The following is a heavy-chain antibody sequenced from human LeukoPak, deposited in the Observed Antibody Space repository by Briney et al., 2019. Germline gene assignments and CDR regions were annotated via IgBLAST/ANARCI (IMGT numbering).Heavy chain of an antibody. V-gene: IGHV3-30-3*01. CDR2: ISYDGTNQ. CDR3: ARDPLYTNSPPSYFDY. CDR1: GFTFSSYA. J-gene: IGHJ4*02. D-gene: IGHD2-2*02. Sequence: GRSLRLSCAASGFTFSSYAMNWVRQAPGKGLEWVAIISYDGTNQDYADSVKGRFTISRDNSRNTLYPQMNSLRAEDTAVYYCARDPLYTNSPPSYFDYWGQGTLVTVSS.